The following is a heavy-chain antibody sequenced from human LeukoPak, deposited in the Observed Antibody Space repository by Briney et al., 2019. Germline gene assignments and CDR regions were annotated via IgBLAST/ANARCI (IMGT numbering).Heavy chain of an antibody. CDR3: GGGRSGEYVDY. J-gene: IGHJ4*02. V-gene: IGHV5-10-1*01. D-gene: IGHD3-16*01. Sequence: GESLKISCQGSGYSFTSYWITWVRQVPGKGLEWMGRFDPSDSYSSYSPSFEGHVTMSADKSINTAYLQWSSLKASDIAVYYCGGGRSGEYVDYWGQGALVTVSS. CDR2: FDPSDSYS. CDR1: GYSFTSYW.